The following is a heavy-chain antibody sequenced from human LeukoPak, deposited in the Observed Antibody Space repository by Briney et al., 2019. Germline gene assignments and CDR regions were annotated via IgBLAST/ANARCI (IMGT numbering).Heavy chain of an antibody. D-gene: IGHD3-3*01. V-gene: IGHV4-59*01. Sequence: SETLSLTCTVSGGSISSYYWSWIRQPPGKGLEWIGYIYYSGSTNYNPSLKSRVTISVDTSKNQFSLKLSSVIAADTAVSYCARLADMWSGFGYWGQGTLVTVSS. CDR1: GGSISSYY. CDR2: IYYSGST. CDR3: ARLADMWSGFGY. J-gene: IGHJ4*02.